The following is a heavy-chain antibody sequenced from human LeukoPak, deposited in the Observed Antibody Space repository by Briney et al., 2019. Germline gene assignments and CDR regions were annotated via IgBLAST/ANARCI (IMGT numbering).Heavy chain of an antibody. V-gene: IGHV1-18*01. CDR1: GGTFSSYA. D-gene: IGHD1-1*01. CDR2: ISAYNGNT. Sequence: ASVKVSCKASGGTFSSYAVSWVRQAPGQGLEWMEWISAYNGNTNYAQKLQGRVTMTTDTSTSTAYMELRSLRSDDTAVYYCARIPGTTGLGYYFDYWGQGTLVTVSS. J-gene: IGHJ4*02. CDR3: ARIPGTTGLGYYFDY.